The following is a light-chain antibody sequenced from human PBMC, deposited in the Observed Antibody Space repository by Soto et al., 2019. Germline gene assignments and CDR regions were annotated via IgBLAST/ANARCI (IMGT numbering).Light chain of an antibody. CDR1: RSVSSSY. J-gene: IGKJ3*01. CDR2: GAS. CDR3: QQYGSSPFT. Sequence: EIVLTQSPGTLSVSPGERATLSVSASRSVSSSYLAWYQQKPGQAPRLLFYGASSRATGIPDRFSGSGSGTDFTLTISRLEPEDFAVYYCQQYGSSPFTFGPGTKVDIK. V-gene: IGKV3-20*01.